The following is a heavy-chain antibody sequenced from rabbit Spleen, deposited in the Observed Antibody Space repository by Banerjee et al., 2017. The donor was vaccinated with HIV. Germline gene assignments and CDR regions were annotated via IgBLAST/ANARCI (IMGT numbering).Heavy chain of an antibody. V-gene: IGHV1S45*01. J-gene: IGHJ3*01. CDR2: IFSGRISGS. D-gene: IGHD3-1*01. CDR1: GFDFSSGYD. CDR3: ARNPVVAGSITRLDL. Sequence: QEQLVESGGGLVQPGGSLKLSCKASGFDFSSGYDMCWVRQAPGKGLEWIACIFSGRISGSDYASWMNGRFTISKTSSTTVTLQMTSLTVADTAAYFCARNPVVAGSITRLDLWGPGTLVTVS.